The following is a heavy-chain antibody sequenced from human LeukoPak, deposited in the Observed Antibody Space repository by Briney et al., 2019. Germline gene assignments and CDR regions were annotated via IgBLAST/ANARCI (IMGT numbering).Heavy chain of an antibody. V-gene: IGHV4-34*01. CDR2: INDCGST. D-gene: IGHD6-6*01. Sequence: NPSETLSLTCAVYGGSFSDYYWRWIRQPPGKGLEWIGEINDCGSTNNNPSLKSRVIISVDRSTNQFSLRLTSVTSADTAVYYCARDMEVYRSSSALVDWGQGTLVTVSS. J-gene: IGHJ4*02. CDR3: ARDMEVYRSSSALVD. CDR1: GGSFSDYY.